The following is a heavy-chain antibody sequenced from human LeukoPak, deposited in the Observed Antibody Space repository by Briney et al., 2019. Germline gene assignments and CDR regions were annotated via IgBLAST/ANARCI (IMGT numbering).Heavy chain of an antibody. CDR1: GFTFSNYA. D-gene: IGHD3-10*02. J-gene: IGHJ6*04. CDR2: ISGSGGPT. Sequence: PGGSLRLSCAASGFTFSNYAMSWVRQAPGKGLEWVSSISGSGGPTYYADSVKGRFTISRDNSKNTLSLQMNSLRAEDTAVYYCAELGITMIGGVWGKGTTVTISS. V-gene: IGHV3-23*01. CDR3: AELGITMIGGV.